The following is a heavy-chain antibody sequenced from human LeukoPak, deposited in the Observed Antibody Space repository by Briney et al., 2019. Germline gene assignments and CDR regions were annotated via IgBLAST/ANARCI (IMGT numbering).Heavy chain of an antibody. CDR2: IFYSGTT. J-gene: IGHJ6*03. CDR1: GDSISSSNYY. CDR3: ARLLMVRGVIITRYYYYMDV. D-gene: IGHD3-10*01. Sequence: SETLSLTCTVSGDSISSSNYYWAWIRQPPGKGLEWIGSIFYSGTTYYSSSLKSRVTMSVDTSKTQFSLKLSSVTAADTAVYYCARLLMVRGVIITRYYYYMDVWGKGTTVTISS. V-gene: IGHV4-39*07.